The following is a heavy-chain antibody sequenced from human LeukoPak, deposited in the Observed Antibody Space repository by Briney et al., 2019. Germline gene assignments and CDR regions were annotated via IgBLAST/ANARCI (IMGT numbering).Heavy chain of an antibody. CDR2: IYHSGST. Sequence: SETLSLTCTVSGYSISSGYYWGWIRQPPGKGLEWIGSIYHSGSTYYNPSLKSRVTISVDTSKNQFSLKLSSVTAADTAVYYCARVSRYYDSSGYSGYFDYWGQGTLVTISS. CDR1: GYSISSGYY. D-gene: IGHD3-22*01. V-gene: IGHV4-38-2*02. CDR3: ARVSRYYDSSGYSGYFDY. J-gene: IGHJ4*02.